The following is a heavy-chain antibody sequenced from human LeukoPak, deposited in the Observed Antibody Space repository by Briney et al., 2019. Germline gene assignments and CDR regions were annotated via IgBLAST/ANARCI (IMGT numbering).Heavy chain of an antibody. CDR3: ARHYDFWSGYSSWYYYYGMDV. CDR2: IYYSGST. J-gene: IGHJ6*02. V-gene: IGHV4-31*03. CDR1: GGSISSGGYY. D-gene: IGHD3-3*01. Sequence: SETLSLTCTVSGGSISSGGYYWSWICQHPGKGLEWIGYIYYSGSTYYNPSLKSRVTISVDTSKNQFSLKLSSVTAADTAVYYCARHYDFWSGYSSWYYYYGMDVWGQGTTVTVSS.